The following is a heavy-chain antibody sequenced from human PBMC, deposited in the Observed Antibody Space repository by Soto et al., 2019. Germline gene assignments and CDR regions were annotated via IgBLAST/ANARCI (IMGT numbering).Heavy chain of an antibody. CDR1: GYTFTSYT. Sequence: ASVKVSCKASGYTFTSYTMHWVRQAPGQRLEWMGWINAANGKTKYSQKFQGRVSITRDNSKNTLYLQMNSLRAEDTAVYYCARDYGMDVWGQGTTVTVSS. J-gene: IGHJ6*02. CDR3: ARDYGMDV. CDR2: INAANGKT. V-gene: IGHV1-3*01.